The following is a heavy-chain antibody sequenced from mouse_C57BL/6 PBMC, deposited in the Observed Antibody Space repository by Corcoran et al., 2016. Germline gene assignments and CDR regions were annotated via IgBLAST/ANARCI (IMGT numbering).Heavy chain of an antibody. J-gene: IGHJ1*03. CDR2: INTYSGVP. CDR3: ARSYDGYLYWYFDV. CDR1: GYTFTTYG. D-gene: IGHD2-3*01. V-gene: IGHV9-3*01. Sequence: QIQLVQSGPELKKPGETVKISCKASGYTFTTYGMSWVNQAPGKGLKWMGWINTYSGVPTYADDFKGRFAFSLETSASTAYLQINNLKNEDTATYFCARSYDGYLYWYFDVWGTGTTVTVSS.